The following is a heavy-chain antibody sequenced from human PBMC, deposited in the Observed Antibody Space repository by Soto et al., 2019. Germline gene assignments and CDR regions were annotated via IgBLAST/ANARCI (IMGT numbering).Heavy chain of an antibody. V-gene: IGHV3-23*01. J-gene: IGHJ4*02. CDR3: AKVPERSGWPYYFDY. CDR1: GFTFSSYA. D-gene: IGHD6-19*01. Sequence: EVQLLESGGGLVQPGGSLRLSCAASGFTFSSYAMSWVRQAPGKGLEWVSAISGSGGSTYYADSVKGRFTISRDNSKNTLYLQMNSLRADDTAVYYCAKVPERSGWPYYFDYWGQGTLVTVSS. CDR2: ISGSGGST.